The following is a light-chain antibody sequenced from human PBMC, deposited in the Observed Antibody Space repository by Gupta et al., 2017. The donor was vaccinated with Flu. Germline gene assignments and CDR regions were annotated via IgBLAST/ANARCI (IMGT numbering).Light chain of an antibody. CDR3: QQYRNLPIT. CDR2: DVS. J-gene: IGKJ5*01. CDR1: QDISDS. V-gene: IGKV1-33*01. Sequence: DILMTQSPSSLSASVGDRVTITCQASQDISDSLNWYQQKPRKAPKPLIYDVSNLKTGVPSRFSGSRSGTDFTFTITNLQPEDIATYYCQQYRNLPITFGQGTRLDIK.